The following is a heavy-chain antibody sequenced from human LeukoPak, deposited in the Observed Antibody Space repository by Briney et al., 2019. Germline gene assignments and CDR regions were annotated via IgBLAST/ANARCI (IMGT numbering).Heavy chain of an antibody. V-gene: IGHV4-59*01. CDR2: IYNSGST. Sequence: SETLSLTCTVSGGSISSYYWSWIRQPPGKGLEWIGYIYNSGSTKYNPSLKSRVTMSMDTSKNQFSLKLSSVTAADTAVYYCARGGWYSDYWGQGTQVTVSS. D-gene: IGHD6-19*01. J-gene: IGHJ4*02. CDR1: GGSISSYY. CDR3: ARGGWYSDY.